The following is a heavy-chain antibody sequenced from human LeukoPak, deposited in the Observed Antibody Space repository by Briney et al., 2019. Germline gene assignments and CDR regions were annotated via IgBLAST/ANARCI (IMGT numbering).Heavy chain of an antibody. CDR2: ITGSGGRT. CDR3: AKGDLFCSTTTCYEDS. J-gene: IGHJ4*02. D-gene: IGHD2-2*01. Sequence: GGSLRLSCAASGFTFKSHAMTWVRQAPVKGLEWVSGITGSGGRTDYAESVKGRFTISRDNSKNTLYLQMNSLRAEDTAVYYCAKGDLFCSTTTCYEDSWGQGTLVTVSS. CDR1: GFTFKSHA. V-gene: IGHV3-23*01.